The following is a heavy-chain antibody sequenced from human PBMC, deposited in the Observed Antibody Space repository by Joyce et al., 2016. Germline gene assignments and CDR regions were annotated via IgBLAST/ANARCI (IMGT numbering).Heavy chain of an antibody. J-gene: IGHJ4*02. CDR3: AKILTATYSSGWFLDY. V-gene: IGHV3-30*18. CDR2: ISYDGIYK. CDR1: GLTLRNYG. Sequence: QVQLVESGGGVVQPGRSLRLSCAASGLTLRNYGVHWVRQARGEGLEWVAVISYDGIYKYYADSVKGRFTISRDNSKNTVFLEMNSLRAEDTAVYYCAKILTATYSSGWFLDYWGQGTLVTVSS. D-gene: IGHD6-25*01.